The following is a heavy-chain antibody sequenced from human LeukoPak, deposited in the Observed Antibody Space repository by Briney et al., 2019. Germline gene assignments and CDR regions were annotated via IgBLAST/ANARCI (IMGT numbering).Heavy chain of an antibody. Sequence: PGGSLRLSCAASGFTFSSYSMNWVRQAPGKGLEWVSTISGSGGSTYYADSVKGRFTISRDNSKNTLYLQMNSLRAEDTAKYYCANVRGYSYGSFDYWGQGTLVTVSS. CDR2: ISGSGGST. CDR3: ANVRGYSYGSFDY. J-gene: IGHJ4*02. V-gene: IGHV3-23*01. D-gene: IGHD5-18*01. CDR1: GFTFSSYS.